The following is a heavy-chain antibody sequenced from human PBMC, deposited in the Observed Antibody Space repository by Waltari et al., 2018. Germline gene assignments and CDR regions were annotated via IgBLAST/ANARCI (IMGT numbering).Heavy chain of an antibody. Sequence: QVQLVQSGTEVKRPGASVTVSCKAYGYTFSSFGINWVRQVPGQGFEWVGWVNPGNDNTNYEQKLKDRVLMTADTATTTAYMELRTLTSDDTAVYYCARTKFGNAFDVWGQGTLVTVSS. V-gene: IGHV1-18*01. J-gene: IGHJ3*01. D-gene: IGHD3-10*01. CDR3: ARTKFGNAFDV. CDR1: GYTFSSFG. CDR2: VNPGNDNT.